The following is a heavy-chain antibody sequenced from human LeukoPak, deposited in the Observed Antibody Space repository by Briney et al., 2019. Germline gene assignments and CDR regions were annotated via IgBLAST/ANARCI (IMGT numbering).Heavy chain of an antibody. CDR1: GGSISSYY. CDR2: IYYSGST. CDR3: ARGKRLGLVVPAAIGRENYYYYMDV. V-gene: IGHV4-59*08. D-gene: IGHD2-2*02. Sequence: PSETLSLTGTVSGGSISSYYWSWIRQPPGKGLEWSGYIYYSGSTNYNPSLKSRVTKSVDTSKNQFSLKLSSVTAADTDVYYCARGKRLGLVVPAAIGRENYYYYMDVWGKGTTVTVSS. J-gene: IGHJ6*03.